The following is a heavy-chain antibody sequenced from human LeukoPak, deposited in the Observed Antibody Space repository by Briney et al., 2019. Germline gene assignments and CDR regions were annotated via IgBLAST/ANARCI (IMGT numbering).Heavy chain of an antibody. J-gene: IGHJ4*02. CDR3: SRVGSSGWPNYFDS. CDR2: IGTSGDT. D-gene: IGHD6-19*01. Sequence: GGSLTLSCAASVFTFSSYDMHWVRQATGKGLEWVSVIGTSGDTYYAGSVKGRFTISRENAKNSLYLQMNSLTAGAAAMYFCSRVGSSGWPNYFDSWGQGTLVTVSS. V-gene: IGHV3-13*04. CDR1: VFTFSSYD.